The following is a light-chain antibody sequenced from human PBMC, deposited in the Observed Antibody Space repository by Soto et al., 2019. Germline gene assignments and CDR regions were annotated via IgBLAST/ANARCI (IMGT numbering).Light chain of an antibody. CDR1: ESVSTW. CDR2: DAS. V-gene: IGKV1-5*01. CDR3: QHYKSSPYT. Sequence: DIQLTQSPSALSASVGDRVTITCRASESVSTWLAWYQRKPGKAPKLLMSDASSLESGVPSRFSGSGSGTEFTLTITSLQPDDVATYYCQHYKSSPYTFGQGTKLEI. J-gene: IGKJ2*01.